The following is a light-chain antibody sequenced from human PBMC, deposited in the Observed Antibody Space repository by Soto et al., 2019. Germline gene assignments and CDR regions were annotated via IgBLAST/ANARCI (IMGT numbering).Light chain of an antibody. J-gene: IGKJ1*01. V-gene: IGKV3-20*01. CDR2: GES. Sequence: EIVLTQSPGTLSLSPGERATLSCRASQSVSNNYLAWYQQKPGQAPRLLIYGESNRATGIPDRFSGSGSGTDFTLTISRLEPEAFAVYYCQQYVSSGTFGQGTKVEIK. CDR1: QSVSNNY. CDR3: QQYVSSGT.